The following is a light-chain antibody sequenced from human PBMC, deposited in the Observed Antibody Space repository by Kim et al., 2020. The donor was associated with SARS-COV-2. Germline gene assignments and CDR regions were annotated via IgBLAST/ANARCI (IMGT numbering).Light chain of an antibody. Sequence: SELTQDPAVSVALGQTVRITCQGDSLRTYYASWYQQRPGQAPLLVIYGKNNRPSGIPDRFSGSNSGNTASLTITGAQAEDEADYYCNSRDSSANIWLFGTGTKVTVL. J-gene: IGLJ1*01. V-gene: IGLV3-19*01. CDR3: NSRDSSANIWL. CDR2: GKN. CDR1: SLRTYY.